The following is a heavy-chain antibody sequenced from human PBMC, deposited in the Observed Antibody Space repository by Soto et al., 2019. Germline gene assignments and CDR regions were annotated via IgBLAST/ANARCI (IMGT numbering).Heavy chain of an antibody. Sequence: SETLSLTCTVSGCSISSYYWSWIRQPPGKGLEWIGYIYYSGSTNYNPSLKSRVTISVDTSKNQFSLKLSSVTAADTAVYYCARTVDGYNYFDYWGQGTLVTVSS. V-gene: IGHV4-59*01. CDR3: ARTVDGYNYFDY. J-gene: IGHJ4*02. CDR1: GCSISSYY. D-gene: IGHD5-12*01. CDR2: IYYSGST.